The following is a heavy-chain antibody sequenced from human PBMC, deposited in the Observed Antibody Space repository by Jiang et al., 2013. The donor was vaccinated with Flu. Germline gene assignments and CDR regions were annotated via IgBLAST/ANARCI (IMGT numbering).Heavy chain of an antibody. D-gene: IGHD1-1*01. CDR3: TRFLLHQTAGSFDY. CDR2: IRNKAYGETA. V-gene: IGHV3-49*03. CDR1: GFAFGYYV. J-gene: IGHJ4*02. Sequence: VQLVESGGGLAEPGRSLRLSCTASGFAFGYYVMSWFRQAPGKGLEWVGSIRNKAYGETAEYAASAQGRFTISRDDSKSIAYLQMNSQRIEDTAVYYCTRFLLHQTAGSFDYWGQGTLVTVSS.